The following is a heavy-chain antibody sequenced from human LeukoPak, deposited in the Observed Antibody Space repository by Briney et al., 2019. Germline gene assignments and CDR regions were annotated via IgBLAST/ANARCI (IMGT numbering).Heavy chain of an antibody. D-gene: IGHD2-8*01. V-gene: IGHV3-23*01. CDR1: GFTLCNYA. CDR3: AKLVHTNSPEVDY. J-gene: IGHJ4*02. CDR2: IRSSGDRT. Sequence: GGSLRLSRAASGFTLCNYAMRWVRQAPGKGPEWVSAIRSSGDRTYYADSVKGRFTISRDNSKNTLYLQMNSLRAEDTAVYSCAKLVHTNSPEVDYWGQGTLVTVSS.